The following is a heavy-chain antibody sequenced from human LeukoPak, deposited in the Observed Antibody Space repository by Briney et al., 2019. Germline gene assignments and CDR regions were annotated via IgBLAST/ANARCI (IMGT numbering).Heavy chain of an antibody. Sequence: GESLKISCTASGYSFTNYWIGWVRQVPGKGLEWMGIIYPGGSDTRYSPSFQGHVTISADTSISTAYLQWSSLKASDTAMFYCARQARGRLITTPYFDYWGQGTPVTVSS. V-gene: IGHV5-51*01. CDR3: ARQARGRLITTPYFDY. J-gene: IGHJ4*02. D-gene: IGHD3-22*01. CDR2: IYPGGSDT. CDR1: GYSFTNYW.